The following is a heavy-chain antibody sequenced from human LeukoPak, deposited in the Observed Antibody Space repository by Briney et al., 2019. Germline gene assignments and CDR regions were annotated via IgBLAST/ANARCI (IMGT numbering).Heavy chain of an antibody. V-gene: IGHV3-23*01. CDR2: ISGSGGST. CDR1: GFTFSSYA. CDR3: AKYRGSGGATPLDYFDY. D-gene: IGHD2-15*01. Sequence: PGRSLRLSCAASGFTFSSYAMSWVRQAPGKGLEWVSAISGSGGSTYYADSVKGRFTISRDNSKNTLYLQMNSLRAEDTAVYYCAKYRGSGGATPLDYFDYWGQGTLVTVSS. J-gene: IGHJ4*02.